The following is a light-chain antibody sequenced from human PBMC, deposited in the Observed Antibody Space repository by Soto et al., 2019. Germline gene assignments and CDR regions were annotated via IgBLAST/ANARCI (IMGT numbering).Light chain of an antibody. CDR1: QGISSA. CDR3: QQFNSYPPH. CDR2: DAS. Sequence: AIQLTQSPSSLSASVGDRVTITCRASQGISSALAWYQQKPGKAPKLLIYDASSLESGVPSRFSGSGSGTDFTLTISRLQPEEFATYYCQQFNSYPPHFGQGTKLEIK. V-gene: IGKV1-13*02. J-gene: IGKJ2*01.